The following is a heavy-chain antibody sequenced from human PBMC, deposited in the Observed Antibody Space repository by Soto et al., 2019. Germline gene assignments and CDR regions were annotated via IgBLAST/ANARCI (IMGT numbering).Heavy chain of an antibody. CDR2: MNPDSGKT. CDR3: ARGIKYGAYSRWFDP. J-gene: IGHJ5*02. Sequence: QVQLLQSGAEVKKPGASVKVSCKASGYTFTSYEINWVRQATGQGLEYLGWMNPDSGKTAYVQKFQGRVTMTWDTSIGTAYRELSSLRSEDTAVYFCARGIKYGAYSRWFDPWGQGTLVTVSS. V-gene: IGHV1-8*01. D-gene: IGHD4-17*01. CDR1: GYTFTSYE.